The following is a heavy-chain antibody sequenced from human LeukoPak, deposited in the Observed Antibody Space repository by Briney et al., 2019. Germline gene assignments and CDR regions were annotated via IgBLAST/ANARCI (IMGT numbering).Heavy chain of an antibody. V-gene: IGHV4-61*02. Sequence: SQTLSLTCTVSGGSINSGSDYWSWIRQPAGKGLEWIGRIYTTGSTNYNPSLKSRVTISVDTSKNQFSLKLSSVTAADTAVYYCARDLWDDYGGNVAFDIWGQGTLVTVSS. CDR3: ARDLWDDYGGNVAFDI. J-gene: IGHJ3*02. CDR1: GGSINSGSDY. CDR2: IYTTGST. D-gene: IGHD4-23*01.